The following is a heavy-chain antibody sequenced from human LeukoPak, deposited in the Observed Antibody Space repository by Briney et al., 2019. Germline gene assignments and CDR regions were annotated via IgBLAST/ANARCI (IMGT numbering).Heavy chain of an antibody. CDR2: IIPIFGTA. Sequence: SVKVSCKASGGTFSSYAISWVRQAPGQRLEWMGGIIPIFGTANYAQKFQGRVTITADESTSTAYMELSSLRSEDTAVYYCARLSGNVVVPAAIRDYWGQGTLVTVSS. D-gene: IGHD2-2*01. CDR1: GGTFSSYA. V-gene: IGHV1-69*13. J-gene: IGHJ4*02. CDR3: ARLSGNVVVPAAIRDY.